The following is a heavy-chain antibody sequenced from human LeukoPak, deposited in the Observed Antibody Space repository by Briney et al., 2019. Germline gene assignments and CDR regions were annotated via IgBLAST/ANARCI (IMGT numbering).Heavy chain of an antibody. D-gene: IGHD6-13*01. CDR3: AVPHGSSWGFDY. CDR1: GFAFSTYG. V-gene: IGHV3-30*03. J-gene: IGHJ4*02. Sequence: QPGRSLRLSCAASGFAFSTYGMHWVRQAPGKGLEWVAGLSYDGSNKYHLDSVRGRFTISRDNFKNILYLQMNSLRPEDTAVYYCAVPHGSSWGFDYWGQGSLVTVSS. CDR2: LSYDGSNK.